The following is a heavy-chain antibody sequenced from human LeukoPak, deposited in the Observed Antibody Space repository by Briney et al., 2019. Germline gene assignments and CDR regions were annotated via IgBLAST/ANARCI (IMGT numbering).Heavy chain of an antibody. D-gene: IGHD2-15*01. CDR1: GFSLSTSGVG. Sequence: KESGPTLVKPTQTLTLTCTFSGFSLSTSGVGVGWIRQPPGKALEWLALIYWDDDKRYSPFLKSRLTITKDTSKNQVVLTMTNMDPVDTATYYCAHSLRGYCSGGSCYPGYFDYWGQGTLVTVSS. CDR2: IYWDDDK. CDR3: AHSLRGYCSGGSCYPGYFDY. J-gene: IGHJ4*02. V-gene: IGHV2-5*02.